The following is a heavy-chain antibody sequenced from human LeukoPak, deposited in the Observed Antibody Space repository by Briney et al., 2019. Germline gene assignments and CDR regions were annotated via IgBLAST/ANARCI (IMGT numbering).Heavy chain of an antibody. CDR1: GGSFSGYY. J-gene: IGHJ4*02. Sequence: PSETLSLTCAVYGGSFSGYYWSWIRQPPGKGLEWIGEINHSGSTNYNPSLKGRVTISVDTSKNQFSLKLSSVTAADTAVYYCARGSGPGGRGYYFDYWGQGTLVTVSS. CDR2: INHSGST. D-gene: IGHD1-26*01. CDR3: ARGSGPGGRGYYFDY. V-gene: IGHV4-34*01.